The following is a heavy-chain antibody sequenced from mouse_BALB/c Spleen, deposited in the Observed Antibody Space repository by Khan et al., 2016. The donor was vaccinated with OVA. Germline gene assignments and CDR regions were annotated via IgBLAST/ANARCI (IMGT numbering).Heavy chain of an antibody. CDR1: GFSLTNYG. J-gene: IGHJ4*01. V-gene: IGHV2-6-1*01. CDR3: ARQPYDHYNIMEY. Sequence: VELVESGPGLVAPSQSLSITCTISGFSLTNYGVHWVRQPPGKGLEWLVVIWSDGSTTYNSALKSRLTISKDNSESQVFLKMNSLQTDDTAMYFCARQPYDHYNIMEYWGQGTSVTVSS. D-gene: IGHD2-12*01. CDR2: IWSDGST.